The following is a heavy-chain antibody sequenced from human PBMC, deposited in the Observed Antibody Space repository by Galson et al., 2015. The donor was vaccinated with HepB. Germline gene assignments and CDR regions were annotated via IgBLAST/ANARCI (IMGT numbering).Heavy chain of an antibody. CDR3: ARGIAARYYYYYMDV. D-gene: IGHD6-6*01. V-gene: IGHV4-61*02. J-gene: IGHJ6*03. Sequence: TLSLTCTVSGGSISSGSYYWSWIRQPAGKGLEWIGRIYTSGSTNYNPSLKSRVTMSVDTSKNQFSLKLSSVTAADTAVYYCARGIAARYYYYYMDVWGKGTTVTVSS. CDR1: GGSISSGSYY. CDR2: IYTSGST.